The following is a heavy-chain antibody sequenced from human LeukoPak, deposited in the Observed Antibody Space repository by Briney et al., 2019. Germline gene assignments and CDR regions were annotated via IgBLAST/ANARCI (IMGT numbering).Heavy chain of an antibody. CDR3: AKDEFVASAFTGAFDI. V-gene: IGHV3-9*03. CDR1: GFTCDNYA. Sequence: GGSLRLSCAASGFTCDNYAMHWVRQAPGKGLEWVSGISWNTGGIGYADSVKGRFTISRDNAKNSLYLQMNSLRAEDMALYYCAKDEFVASAFTGAFDIWGQGTMVTVSS. CDR2: ISWNTGGI. D-gene: IGHD2-8*02. J-gene: IGHJ3*02.